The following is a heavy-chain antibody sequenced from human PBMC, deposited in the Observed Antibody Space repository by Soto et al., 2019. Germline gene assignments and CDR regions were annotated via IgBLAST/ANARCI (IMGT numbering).Heavy chain of an antibody. Sequence: ASVKVSCKASGYTFTSYAMHWVRQAPGQRLEWMGWINAGNGNTKYSQKFQGRVTITRDTSASTAYMELSSLRSEDTAVYYCAREGSIRRCSGCSCQGGLVYWGQGTLVTVSS. CDR2: INAGNGNT. V-gene: IGHV1-3*01. CDR3: AREGSIRRCSGCSCQGGLVY. D-gene: IGHD2-15*01. J-gene: IGHJ4*02. CDR1: GYTFTSYA.